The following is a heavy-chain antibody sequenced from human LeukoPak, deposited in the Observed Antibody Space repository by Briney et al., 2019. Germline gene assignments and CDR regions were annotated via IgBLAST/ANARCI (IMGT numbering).Heavy chain of an antibody. CDR3: ARDSRDSYYYGMDV. V-gene: IGHV4-39*01. CDR1: GGSISSSSYF. Sequence: PSETLSLTCIVSGGSISSSSYFWAWIRQPPGKGLECIGSIYYSGSTYYTPSLKSRVTISVDTSKNQFSLQLSSVTAADTAVYYCARDSRDSYYYGMDVWGQGTTVTVS. J-gene: IGHJ6*02. CDR2: IYYSGST. D-gene: IGHD3/OR15-3a*01.